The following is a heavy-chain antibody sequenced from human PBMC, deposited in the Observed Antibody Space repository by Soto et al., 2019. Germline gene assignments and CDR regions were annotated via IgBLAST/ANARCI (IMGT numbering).Heavy chain of an antibody. D-gene: IGHD4-17*01. CDR1: GFTFSNNG. V-gene: IGHV3-33*01. Sequence: QVQLVESGGGVVQPGRSLRLSCAASGFTFSNNGMHWVRQAPGKGLEWVAVILYDGSNEYFADSVKGRFTISRDNSKNTLFLHMDSLRAEDTAVYYCGRGVDYRHYAIDYWGQGTLVTVSS. J-gene: IGHJ4*02. CDR3: GRGVDYRHYAIDY. CDR2: ILYDGSNE.